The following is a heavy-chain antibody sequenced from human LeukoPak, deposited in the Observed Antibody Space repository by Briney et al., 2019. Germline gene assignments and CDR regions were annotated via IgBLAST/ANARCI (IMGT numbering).Heavy chain of an antibody. D-gene: IGHD1-1*01. J-gene: IGHJ4*02. CDR1: GFTFSSXA. CDR2: ISYDGSDK. CDR3: AREYRGWYFDH. Sequence: GGSLRLSCAASGFTFSSXAXHWVRQAPGKGLXXVAIISYDGSDKYYADSVKGRFTISRDNSKNTLNLQMNSLRVEDTAVYYCAREYRGWYFDHWGQGTLVTVSS. V-gene: IGHV3-30*03.